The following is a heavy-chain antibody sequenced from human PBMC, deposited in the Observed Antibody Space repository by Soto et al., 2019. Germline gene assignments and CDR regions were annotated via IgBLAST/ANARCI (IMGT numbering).Heavy chain of an antibody. D-gene: IGHD5-12*01. J-gene: IGHJ6*03. CDR2: IYYSGST. Sequence: SETLSLTCTVSGGSISSYYWSWIRQPPGKGLEWIGYIYYSGSTNYNPSLKSRVTISVDTSKNQFSLKLSSVTAADTAVYYCARVATREGPSYSYYYMDVWGKGTTVTISS. CDR3: ARVATREGPSYSYYYMDV. V-gene: IGHV4-59*01. CDR1: GGSISSYY.